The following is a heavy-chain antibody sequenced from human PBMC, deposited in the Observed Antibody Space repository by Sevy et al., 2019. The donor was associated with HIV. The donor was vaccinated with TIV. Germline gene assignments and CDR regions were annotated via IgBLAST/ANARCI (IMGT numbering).Heavy chain of an antibody. CDR1: GFTFSTYA. Sequence: GGSLRLSCTASGFTFSTYAMSWVRQAPGKGLEWVSGISGSASTTYYGGAVYYADSVKGRFTITRDNAKNTPYLEMNSLRDEDSAVFHCARGLLARPRGDYWYFDLWGRGTLVTVSS. V-gene: IGHV3-23*01. J-gene: IGHJ2*01. D-gene: IGHD6-6*01. CDR3: ARGLLARPRGDYWYFDL. CDR2: ISGSASTTYYGGAV.